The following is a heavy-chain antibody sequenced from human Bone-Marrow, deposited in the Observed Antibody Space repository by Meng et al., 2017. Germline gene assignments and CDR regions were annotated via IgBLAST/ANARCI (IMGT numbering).Heavy chain of an antibody. CDR1: GFTFSSYW. CDR2: IKQDGSEK. D-gene: IGHD2-15*01. V-gene: IGHV3-7*01. Sequence: LSLTCAASGFTFSSYWMSWVRQAPGKGLEWVANIKQDGSEKYYVDSVKGRFTISRDNAKNSLYLQMNSLRAEDTAVYYCARIYTPSYYYYYGMDVWGQGTTVTVSS. CDR3: ARIYTPSYYYYYGMDV. J-gene: IGHJ6*02.